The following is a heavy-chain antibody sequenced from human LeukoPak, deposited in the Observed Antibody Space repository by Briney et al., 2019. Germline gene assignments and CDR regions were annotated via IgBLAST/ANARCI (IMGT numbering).Heavy chain of an antibody. CDR2: IIPIFGIA. J-gene: IGHJ1*01. Sequence: SVRVSCKASGGTFSSYAISWVRQAPGQGLEWMGRIIPIFGIANYAQKFQGRVTITADKSTSTAYMELSSLRSEDTAVYYCARESPIGGSYNGYFQHWGQGTLVTVSS. V-gene: IGHV1-69*04. D-gene: IGHD1-26*01. CDR3: ARESPIGGSYNGYFQH. CDR1: GGTFSSYA.